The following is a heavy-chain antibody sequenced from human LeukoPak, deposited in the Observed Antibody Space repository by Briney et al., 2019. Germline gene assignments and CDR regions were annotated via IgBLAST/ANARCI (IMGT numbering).Heavy chain of an antibody. J-gene: IGHJ5*02. D-gene: IGHD3-22*01. V-gene: IGHV4-39*01. Sequence: PSETLSLTCNVSGGSISSSSYYWGWIRQPPGKGLEWIGSIYYSGTTYYNPSLKSRVTISVDTSKNQFSLKLSSVTAADTAVYYCGRLIMLHYELSWIDPWGQGTLVTVSS. CDR1: GGSISSSSYY. CDR3: GRLIMLHYELSWIDP. CDR2: IYYSGTT.